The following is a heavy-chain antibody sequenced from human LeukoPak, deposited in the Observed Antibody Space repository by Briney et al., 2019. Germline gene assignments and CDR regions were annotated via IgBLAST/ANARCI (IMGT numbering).Heavy chain of an antibody. D-gene: IGHD3-22*01. CDR3: ARDMIAVAKPKNWFDP. CDR2: ISYDGSNK. J-gene: IGHJ5*02. Sequence: PGGSLRLSCAASGFTFSSYDMHWVRQAPGKGLEWVAVISYDGSNKYYEDSVKGRFTISRDNSKNTLYLQMNSLRAEDTAVYYCARDMIAVAKPKNWFDPWGQGTLVTVSS. CDR1: GFTFSSYD. V-gene: IGHV3-30-3*01.